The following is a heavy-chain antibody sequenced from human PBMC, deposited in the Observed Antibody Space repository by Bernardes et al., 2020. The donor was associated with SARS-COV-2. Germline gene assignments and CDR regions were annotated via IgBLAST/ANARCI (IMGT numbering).Heavy chain of an antibody. V-gene: IGHV1-69*02. CDR3: ARAKTLGWNYVGGMDV. Sequence: SVKVSCKASGGTFSSYTIIWVRQAPGQGLEWMGRIIPILGIANYAQKFQGRVTITADKSTSTAYMELSSLRSEDTAVYYCARAKTLGWNYVGGMDVWGQGTTVTVSS. CDR1: GGTFSSYT. D-gene: IGHD1-7*01. CDR2: IIPILGIA. J-gene: IGHJ6*02.